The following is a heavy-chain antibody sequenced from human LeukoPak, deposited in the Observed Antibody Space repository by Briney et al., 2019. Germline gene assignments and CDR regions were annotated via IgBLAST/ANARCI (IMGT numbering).Heavy chain of an antibody. J-gene: IGHJ4*02. D-gene: IGHD6-19*01. V-gene: IGHV1-18*01. CDR2: ISAYNGNT. CDR1: GYTFTSYG. CDR3: ARGEYSSXWSSXYYFDX. Sequence: ASVKVSCKASGYTFTSYGISWVRQAPGQGLEWMGWISAYNGNTNYAQKLQGRVTMTTDTSTSTAYMELRSLRSDDTAVYYCARGEYSSXWSSXYYFDXXGQGTLVTVSS.